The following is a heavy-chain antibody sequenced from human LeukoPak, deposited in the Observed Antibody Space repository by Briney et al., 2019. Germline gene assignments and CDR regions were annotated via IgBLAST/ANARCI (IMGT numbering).Heavy chain of an antibody. CDR3: ARDRYYYDSSGYYYREFDY. CDR1: GGSISSYY. Sequence: PSETLSLTCTVSGGSISSYYWSWIRQPPGKGLEWIGYICYSGSTNYNPSLKSRVTISVDTSKNQFSLKLSSVTAADTAVYYCARDRYYYDSSGYYYREFDYWGQGTLVTVSS. V-gene: IGHV4-59*01. D-gene: IGHD3-22*01. CDR2: ICYSGST. J-gene: IGHJ4*02.